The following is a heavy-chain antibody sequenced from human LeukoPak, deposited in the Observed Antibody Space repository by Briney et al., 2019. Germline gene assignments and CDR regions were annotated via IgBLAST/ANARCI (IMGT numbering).Heavy chain of an antibody. J-gene: IGHJ4*02. Sequence: GGSLRLSCAASGFTFSSYGMHRVRQAPGKGLEWVAFIRYDGSNKYYANSVKGRFTISRDNSKSTLYLQMNSLRAEDTAVYSSAKDRGFVYGYFDYWGQGTLVTVSS. CDR3: AKDRGFVYGYFDY. V-gene: IGHV3-30*02. CDR1: GFTFSSYG. CDR2: IRYDGSNK. D-gene: IGHD1-14*01.